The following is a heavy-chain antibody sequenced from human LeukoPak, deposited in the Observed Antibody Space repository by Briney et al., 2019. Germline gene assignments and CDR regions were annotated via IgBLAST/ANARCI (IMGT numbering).Heavy chain of an antibody. Sequence: ASVKVSCKASGYTFTDYCMHWVRQAPGQGLEWMGWINPNSGGTNYAQKFQGRVTMTRDTSISTAYMELNRLRSDDTAVYYCAKDRERGSCCYNWFDPWGQGTLVTVSS. CDR2: INPNSGGT. CDR3: AKDRERGSCCYNWFDP. CDR1: GYTFTDYC. J-gene: IGHJ5*02. D-gene: IGHD2-2*01. V-gene: IGHV1-2*02.